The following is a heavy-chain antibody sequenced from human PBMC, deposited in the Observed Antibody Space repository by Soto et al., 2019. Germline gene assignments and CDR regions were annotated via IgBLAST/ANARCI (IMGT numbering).Heavy chain of an antibody. CDR1: GGSISSYY. CDR3: ARQPGREAARRFFDY. Sequence: NPSETLSLTCTVSGGSISSYYWSWIRQPPGKGLEWIGYIYYSGSTNYNPSLKSRVTISVDTSKNQFSLKLSSVTAADTAVYYCARQPGREAARRFFDYWGQGTLVTVSS. V-gene: IGHV4-59*01. J-gene: IGHJ4*02. D-gene: IGHD6-6*01. CDR2: IYYSGST.